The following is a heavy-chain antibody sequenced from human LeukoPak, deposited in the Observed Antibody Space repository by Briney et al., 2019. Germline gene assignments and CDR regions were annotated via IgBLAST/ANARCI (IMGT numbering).Heavy chain of an antibody. Sequence: SETLSLTCTVSGGSISSYYWSWIRQPAGKGLEWIGRIYTSGSTNYNPSPKSRVTISVDTSKNQFSLKLSSVTAADTAVYYCARQYSSSWYDVYYFDYWGQGTLVTVSS. D-gene: IGHD6-13*01. V-gene: IGHV4-4*07. CDR2: IYTSGST. CDR3: ARQYSSSWYDVYYFDY. J-gene: IGHJ4*02. CDR1: GGSISSYY.